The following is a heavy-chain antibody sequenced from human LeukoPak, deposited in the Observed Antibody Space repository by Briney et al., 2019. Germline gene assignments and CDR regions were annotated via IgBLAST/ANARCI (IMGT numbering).Heavy chain of an antibody. J-gene: IGHJ5*02. D-gene: IGHD3-16*02. CDR3: ARVVSPDYDYVWGSYRGNWFDP. V-gene: IGHV1-69*06. Sequence: ASVKDSCKASVGTFISYAISWVRQAPGRGLEWMGGIIPIFGTANYAQKFQGRVTITADKSTSTAYMEMSSVRSEGTAVYCCARVVSPDYDYVWGSYRGNWFDPWGQGNLVTVSS. CDR2: IIPIFGTA. CDR1: VGTFISYA.